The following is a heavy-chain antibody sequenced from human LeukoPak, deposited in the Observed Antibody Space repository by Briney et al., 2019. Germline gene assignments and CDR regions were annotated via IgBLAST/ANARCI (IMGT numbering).Heavy chain of an antibody. D-gene: IGHD3-22*01. CDR2: INHSGST. CDR1: GGTFSGYY. CDR3: ARHRPKGYCDDRRVGGTKGTALDY. V-gene: IGHV4-34*01. Sequence: SETLSLTCAAYGGTFSGYYWSWIRQPPGKGLEWIGEINHSGSTNYNPYPKSRVTISVDTSNNHFSLKLSSVTASDTAVYYWARHRPKGYCDDRRVGGTKGTALDYWGQGTLVTVSS. J-gene: IGHJ4*02.